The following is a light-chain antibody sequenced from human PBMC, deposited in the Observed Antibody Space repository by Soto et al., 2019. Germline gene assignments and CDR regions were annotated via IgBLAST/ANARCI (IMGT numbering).Light chain of an antibody. CDR2: TTS. J-gene: IGKJ5*01. V-gene: IGKV1-16*01. CDR3: QQYSAYPRT. CDR1: QGISNL. Sequence: DIQLTQSPSSLSASVGDRVTITCRASQGISNLLAWHQQKPGRAPKSLIKTTSILQSGVPSRFSGSGSETDFTLTISGLQPEDFATYYCQQYSAYPRTFGQGTRLELK.